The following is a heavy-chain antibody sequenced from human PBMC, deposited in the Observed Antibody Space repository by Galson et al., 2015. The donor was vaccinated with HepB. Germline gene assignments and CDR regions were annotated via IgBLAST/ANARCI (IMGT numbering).Heavy chain of an antibody. CDR3: TTVGDCSSTSCYGSLDY. CDR2: IKPNRGDK. J-gene: IGHJ4*02. V-gene: IGHV1-2*06. D-gene: IGHD2-2*01. Sequence: SVKVSCKASGYTFTAYYMHWVRQAPGQGLEWMGRIKPNRGDKNYAQKLQGRVTMTTATSGCIAYMELDSLRSDDTAVYYCTTVGDCSSTSCYGSLDYWGQGTLVTVSS. CDR1: GYTFTAYY.